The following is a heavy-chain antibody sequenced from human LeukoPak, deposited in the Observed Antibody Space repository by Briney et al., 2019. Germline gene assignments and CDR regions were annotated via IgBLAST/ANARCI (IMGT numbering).Heavy chain of an antibody. V-gene: IGHV4-30-4*01. J-gene: IGHJ4*02. Sequence: SETLSLTCTVSGGSISSGDYYWSWIRQPPGKGLEWIGYIYYSGSTYYNPSLKSRVTISVDTSKNQFSLKLSSATAADTAVYYCARGAVYPALFDYWGQGTLVTVSS. D-gene: IGHD6-19*01. CDR1: GGSISSGDYY. CDR2: IYYSGST. CDR3: ARGAVYPALFDY.